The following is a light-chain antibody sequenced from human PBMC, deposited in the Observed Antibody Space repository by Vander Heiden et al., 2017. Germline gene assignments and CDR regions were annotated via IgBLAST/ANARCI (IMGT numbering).Light chain of an antibody. J-gene: IGKJ2*01. CDR3: QQSDCAPYN. Sequence: DIQMTQSPPSLSASLGDRVTITCRASARIDHYLNWYRQKPGKGPELLIYASSNLQSWVPSRFSGSGSVTDFTLTIARLRPEDFATYYFQQSDCAPYNFGQGTKME. CDR1: ARIDHY. CDR2: ASS. V-gene: IGKV1-39*01.